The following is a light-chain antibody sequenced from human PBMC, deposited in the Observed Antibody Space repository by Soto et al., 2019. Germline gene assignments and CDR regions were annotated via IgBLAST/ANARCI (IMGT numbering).Light chain of an antibody. CDR1: ESVSTN. CDR2: GAS. Sequence: EIEMTQSPATLSLAPGERVTLSCRASESVSTNLAWYQQKPGQAPRLLILGASTRATGIPARFSGTGSGTDFTLTISRLEPEDFAVYYCQHFGDSPITFGQGTRLEIK. CDR3: QHFGDSPIT. J-gene: IGKJ5*01. V-gene: IGKV3-15*01.